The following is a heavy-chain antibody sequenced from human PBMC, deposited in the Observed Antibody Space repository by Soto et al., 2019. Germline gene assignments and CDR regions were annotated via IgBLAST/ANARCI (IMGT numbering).Heavy chain of an antibody. J-gene: IGHJ4*02. V-gene: IGHV3-30*18. CDR2: ISYDGSNI. CDR3: AKKEPGTVKALPDY. Sequence: PGGSLRLSCVASGFTFSIYGMHWVRQAPGKGLEWVAVISYDGSNIHYADSVKGRFTISRDNSKNTLYLQMNSLRPEDTAVYFCAKKEPGTVKALPDYWGQGTLVTVSS. D-gene: IGHD4-4*01. CDR1: GFTFSIYG.